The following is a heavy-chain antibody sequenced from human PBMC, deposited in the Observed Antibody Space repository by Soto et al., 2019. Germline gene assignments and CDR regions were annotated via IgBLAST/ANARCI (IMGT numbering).Heavy chain of an antibody. D-gene: IGHD2-21*01. CDR1: GGSISSYY. CDR2: IHYSGST. Sequence: PSETLSLTCTVSGGSISSYYWTWIRQPPGKGLEWIGFIHYSGSTNYNPSLKSRVTMSVDTSKNQFSLKLTSVNAADAAVYYCRRGGDGYINGHWGQGTLVIVSS. J-gene: IGHJ1*01. V-gene: IGHV4-59*01. CDR3: RRGGDGYINGH.